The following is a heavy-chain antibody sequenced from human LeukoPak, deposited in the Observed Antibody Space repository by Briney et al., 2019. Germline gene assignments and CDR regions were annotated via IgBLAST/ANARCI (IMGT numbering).Heavy chain of an antibody. CDR1: GFTFSTYT. D-gene: IGHD2-2*02. V-gene: IGHV3-21*01. J-gene: IGHJ5*02. Sequence: PGGSLRLSCAASGFTFSTYTMNWVRQAPGKGLEWVSSISTTSIYIYYADSVKGRFTISRDNAENSLYLQMNSLRPEDTAVYYCARDGGERYCSSTGCYKDRFDPWGQGTLVTVSS. CDR2: ISTTSIYI. CDR3: ARDGGERYCSSTGCYKDRFDP.